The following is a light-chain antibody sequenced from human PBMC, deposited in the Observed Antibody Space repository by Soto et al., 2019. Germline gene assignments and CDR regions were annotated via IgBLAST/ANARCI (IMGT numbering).Light chain of an antibody. CDR1: SSDVGSYNR. Sequence: QSALTQPPSVSGSPGQSVTISCTGTSSDVGSYNRVSWYQQPPGTAPKLMIYEVSNRPSGVPDRFSGSKSGNTASLTISGPQAEDEADYYCNSYTTSATYVFGTGTKVTVL. CDR3: NSYTTSATYV. V-gene: IGLV2-18*02. J-gene: IGLJ1*01. CDR2: EVS.